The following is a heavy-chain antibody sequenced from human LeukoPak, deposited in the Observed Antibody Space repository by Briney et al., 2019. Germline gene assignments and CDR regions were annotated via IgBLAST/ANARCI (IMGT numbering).Heavy chain of an antibody. CDR3: ARVAVAGSSGLDY. V-gene: IGHV3-66*01. CDR2: IYSGGST. Sequence: PGGSLRLSCAASGFTVSSNYMSWVRQAPGKGLEWVSVIYSGGSTYYADSVKGRFTISRDNSKNTLYLQMNSLRAEDTAEYYCARVAVAGSSGLDYWGQGTLVTVSS. CDR1: GFTVSSNY. D-gene: IGHD6-19*01. J-gene: IGHJ4*02.